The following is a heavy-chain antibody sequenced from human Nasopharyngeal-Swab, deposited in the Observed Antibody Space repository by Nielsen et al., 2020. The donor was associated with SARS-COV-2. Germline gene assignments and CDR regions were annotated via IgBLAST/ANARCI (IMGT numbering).Heavy chain of an antibody. D-gene: IGHD3-22*01. CDR2: MSNSGSTI. CDR1: GLTFSDYY. V-gene: IGHV3-11*04. CDR3: ARVGITLIVVVSFSDI. Sequence: GESLKISCVASGLTFSDYYMSWIRQAPGKGLEWVSSMSNSGSTIYYADSVKGRFTISRDNAKSSLYLQMNSLRAEDTAVYYCARVGITLIVVVSFSDIWGQGTVVTVSS. J-gene: IGHJ3*02.